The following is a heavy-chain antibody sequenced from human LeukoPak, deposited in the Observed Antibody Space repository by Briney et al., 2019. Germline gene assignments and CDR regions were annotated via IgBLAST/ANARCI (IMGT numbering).Heavy chain of an antibody. D-gene: IGHD3-10*01. CDR3: ARATAYYGYSYYYYYMDV. CDR1: GGSISSSSCY. Sequence: SSETLSLTCTVPGGSISSSSCYWGWIRQPPGKGLEWIGSIYYSGSTYYNPSLKSRVTISVDTSKNQFSLKLSSVTAADTAVYYCARATAYYGYSYYYYYMDVWGKGTTVTVSS. CDR2: IYYSGST. V-gene: IGHV4-39*07. J-gene: IGHJ6*03.